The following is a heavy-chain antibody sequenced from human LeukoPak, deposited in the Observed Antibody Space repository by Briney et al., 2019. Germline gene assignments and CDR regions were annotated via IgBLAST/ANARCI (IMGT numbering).Heavy chain of an antibody. D-gene: IGHD4-17*01. V-gene: IGHV1-2*02. CDR3: ASGYLGRAGTTDRLDY. CDR2: INPNSGGT. CDR1: GYTFTGYY. Sequence: ASVYVSCKASGYTFTGYYMHWVRHAPGQGLEWMGWINPNSGGTNYAQKFQGKVTMTRDTSISTAYMELRSLRSDDTAVYYCASGYLGRAGTTDRLDYWGQGTLVTVSS. J-gene: IGHJ4*02.